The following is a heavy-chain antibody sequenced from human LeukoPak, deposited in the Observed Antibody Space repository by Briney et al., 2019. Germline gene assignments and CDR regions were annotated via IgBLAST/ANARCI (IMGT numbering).Heavy chain of an antibody. CDR2: ISWNSGSI. Sequence: PGRSLRLSCAASGFTFDDYAMHWVRQAPGKGLEWVSGISWNSGSIGYADSVKGRFTISRDNAKNSLYLQMNSLRAEDTALYYCAKGSNYDSSGYYDYWGQGTLVTVSS. J-gene: IGHJ4*02. V-gene: IGHV3-9*01. D-gene: IGHD3-22*01. CDR3: AKGSNYDSSGYYDY. CDR1: GFTFDDYA.